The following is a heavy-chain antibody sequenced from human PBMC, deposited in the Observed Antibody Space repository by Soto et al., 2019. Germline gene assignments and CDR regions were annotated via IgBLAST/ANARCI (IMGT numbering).Heavy chain of an antibody. CDR3: AKTITVPPSDDSRGRGALIDH. CDR2: ISHDGNSK. J-gene: IGHJ4*02. V-gene: IGHV3-30*18. CDR1: GFTFSVFG. Sequence: QVHLVESGGGVVQPGGSLRLSCAASGFTFSVFGMHWVRQAPGMGPEWVAVISHDGNSKHYADSVKGRFSISRDNARNTVSLLMDSLRPEDTGIYYCAKTITVPPSDDSRGRGALIDHWGQGPLVTVSS. D-gene: IGHD6-19*01.